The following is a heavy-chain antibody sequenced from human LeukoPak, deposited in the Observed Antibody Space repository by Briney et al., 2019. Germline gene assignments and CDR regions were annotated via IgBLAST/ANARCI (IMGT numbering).Heavy chain of an antibody. Sequence: PSETLSLTCTVSGGSINSGDYYWSWIRQPPGKGLEWIGYIYYSGSTYYNPSLKSRVTISVDTSKNQFSLKLSPVTAADTAVYYCARGLYYDRGGENYYYRMDVWGQGTTVTVSS. J-gene: IGHJ6*02. V-gene: IGHV4-30-4*01. CDR1: GGSINSGDYY. CDR2: IYYSGST. D-gene: IGHD3-22*01. CDR3: ARGLYYDRGGENYYYRMDV.